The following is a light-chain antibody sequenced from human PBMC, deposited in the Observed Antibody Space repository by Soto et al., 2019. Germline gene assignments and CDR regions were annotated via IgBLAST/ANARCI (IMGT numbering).Light chain of an antibody. CDR2: DAS. Sequence: DIQMTQSPSTLSASVGDRVTITCRASQSISSWLAWYQQKPGKAPKLLIYDASSLESGVPSRFSGSGSGTEFTLTISSLHPDDYATSYCQQYNSYSPYTFGQGTK. V-gene: IGKV1-5*01. CDR3: QQYNSYSPYT. CDR1: QSISSW. J-gene: IGKJ2*01.